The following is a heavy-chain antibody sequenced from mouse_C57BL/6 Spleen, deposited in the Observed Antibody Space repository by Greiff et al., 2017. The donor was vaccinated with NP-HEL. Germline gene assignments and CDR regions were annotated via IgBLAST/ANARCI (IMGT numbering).Heavy chain of an antibody. CDR2: LDPSDSYT. Sequence: QVQLQQPGAELVMPGASVKLSCKASGYTFTSYWMHWVKQRPGQGLEWIGELDPSDSYTNYNQKFKGKSTLTVDKSSSTAYMQLSSLTSEDSAVYYCARYYGSSYEYFDVWGTGTTVTVSS. V-gene: IGHV1-69*01. D-gene: IGHD1-1*01. CDR3: ARYYGSSYEYFDV. J-gene: IGHJ1*03. CDR1: GYTFTSYW.